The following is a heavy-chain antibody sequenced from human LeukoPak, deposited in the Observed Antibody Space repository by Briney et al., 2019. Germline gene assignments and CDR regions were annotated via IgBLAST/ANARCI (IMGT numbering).Heavy chain of an antibody. D-gene: IGHD6-19*01. J-gene: IGHJ4*02. CDR1: GDSISSRTYY. V-gene: IGHV4-39*01. CDR3: ARHAVAGPLDYFDN. CDR2: IYYSGST. Sequence: PSETLSLTCSVSGDSISSRTYYWGWIRQPPGKGLEWIGSIYYSGSTFYTPSLKSRVTISVDTSKNQFSLRLSSVTAADTAVYYCARHAVAGPLDYFDNWGQGSLVTVSS.